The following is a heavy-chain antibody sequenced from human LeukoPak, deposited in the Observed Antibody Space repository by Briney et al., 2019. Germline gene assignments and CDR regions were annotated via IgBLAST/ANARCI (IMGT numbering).Heavy chain of an antibody. CDR1: GGSISSGSYY. CDR3: ASPDYGSGSN. D-gene: IGHD3-10*01. Sequence: SETLSLTCTVSGGSISSGSYYWSWIRQPAGKGLEWIRRIDTSGRPNYNPSLKSRVTISADTSKNQFSVKLSSVTAADTAVYYCASPDYGSGSNWGQGTLVTVSS. J-gene: IGHJ4*02. CDR2: IDTSGRP. V-gene: IGHV4-61*02.